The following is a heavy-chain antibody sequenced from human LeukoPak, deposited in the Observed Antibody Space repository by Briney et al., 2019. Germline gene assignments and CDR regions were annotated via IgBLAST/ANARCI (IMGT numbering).Heavy chain of an antibody. CDR3: VKALRYLDSYDY. CDR1: GFTFRDYP. D-gene: IGHD3-9*01. CDR2: LIYKWYST. Sequence: GGSLRLSCSASGFTFRDYPMHWVRQAPGKGLQYVSSLIYKWYSTFYADSVKGRFTISRDNSKNTVYLQMSSLRTEDTAVYYCVKALRYLDSYDYWGQGTLVTASS. J-gene: IGHJ4*02. V-gene: IGHV3-64D*06.